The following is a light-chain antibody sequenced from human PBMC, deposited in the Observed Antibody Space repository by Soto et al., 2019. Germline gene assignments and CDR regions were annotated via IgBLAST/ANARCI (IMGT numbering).Light chain of an antibody. V-gene: IGKV1-5*01. CDR2: DVS. J-gene: IGKJ1*01. Sequence: DIQMTQSPSSLSATVRDTVTITFRASQRISGWLAWHQQKPGKAPKLLIYDVSALKRGVPPRFSGSGSGTEFTLTISSLQPEDFATHYCQQYDSFSVPFGQGTKVDIK. CDR3: QQYDSFSVP. CDR1: QRISGW.